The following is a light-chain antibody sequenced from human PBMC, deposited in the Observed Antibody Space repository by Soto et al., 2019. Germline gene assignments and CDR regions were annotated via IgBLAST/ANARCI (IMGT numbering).Light chain of an antibody. CDR3: QQSYSTHT. CDR2: AAS. Sequence: DIQMTQSPSSLSASVGDRVTITCRASQSISSYLNWYQQKPGKAPKLLIYAASSLQSGVPSRFSSSGSVTDFTPTISSLQPEDFATYYCQQSYSTHTCGGGTKVEIK. V-gene: IGKV1-39*01. CDR1: QSISSY. J-gene: IGKJ4*01.